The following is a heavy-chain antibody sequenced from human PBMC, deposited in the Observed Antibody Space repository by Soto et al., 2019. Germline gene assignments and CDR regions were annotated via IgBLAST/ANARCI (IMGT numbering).Heavy chain of an antibody. CDR2: TYYRSKWYN. CDR1: PSSVSRTSAA. V-gene: IGHV6-1*01. CDR3: ARDTAKWELLTSMDV. Sequence: SQTLSPTCAIPPSSVSRTSAAWNWIRTSPSRGLEWLGRTYYRSKWYNDYAVSVKSRITINPDTSKNQFSLQLNSVTPEDTAVYYCARDTAKWELLTSMDVWGQGTTVTVSS. D-gene: IGHD1-26*01. J-gene: IGHJ6*02.